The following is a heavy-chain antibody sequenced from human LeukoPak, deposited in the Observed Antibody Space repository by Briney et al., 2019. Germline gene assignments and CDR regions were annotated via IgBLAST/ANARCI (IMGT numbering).Heavy chain of an antibody. D-gene: IGHD4-11*01. CDR1: GFTFSSYA. J-gene: IGHJ4*02. Sequence: PGGSLRLSCAASGFTFSSYAMHSVRQAPGKGLEYVSAISSNGGSTYYANSVKGRFTISRDNSKNTLYLQMGSLRAEDMAVYYCARDLGHPTLQSVDYWGQGTLVTVSS. V-gene: IGHV3-64*01. CDR2: ISSNGGST. CDR3: ARDLGHPTLQSVDY.